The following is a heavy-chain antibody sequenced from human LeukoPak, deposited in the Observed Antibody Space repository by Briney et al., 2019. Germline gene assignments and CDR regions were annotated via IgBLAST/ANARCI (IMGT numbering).Heavy chain of an antibody. Sequence: GASVKVSCKASGGTFSSYAISWVRQAPGQGLEWMGGIIPIFGTANYAQKFQGRVTITTDESTSTAYMELSSLRSEDTAVYYCARAGRKYYYYYYMDVWGKGTTVTVSS. V-gene: IGHV1-69*05. J-gene: IGHJ6*03. CDR2: IIPIFGTA. CDR3: ARAGRKYYYYYYMDV. CDR1: GGTFSSYA.